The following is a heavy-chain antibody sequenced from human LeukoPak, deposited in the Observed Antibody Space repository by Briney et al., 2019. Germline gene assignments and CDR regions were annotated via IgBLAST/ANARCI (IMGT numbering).Heavy chain of an antibody. D-gene: IGHD1-14*01. CDR2: IKQDGTEK. Sequence: GGSLRLSCVASGFTFNNYWMSWVRQAPGKGLEWVANIKQDGTEKYYVDSVKGRFTISRDDAKNSVYLQMNSLRAEDTAVYYCARDREGRTTQYNWFGPWGQGTLVTVSS. J-gene: IGHJ5*02. V-gene: IGHV3-7*01. CDR1: GFTFNNYW. CDR3: ARDREGRTTQYNWFGP.